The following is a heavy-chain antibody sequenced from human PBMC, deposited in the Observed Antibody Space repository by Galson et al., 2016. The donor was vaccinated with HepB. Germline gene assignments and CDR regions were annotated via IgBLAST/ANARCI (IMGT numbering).Heavy chain of an antibody. CDR3: ARIARGSSYTLGYFDL. D-gene: IGHD6-13*01. V-gene: IGHV3-13*04. CDR2: IGTLHDS. CDR1: GFTFRSYD. J-gene: IGHJ2*01. Sequence: SLRLSCAASGFTFRSYDMSWVRQSTGKGLEWVAAIGTLHDSFFPDSVQGRFSISGENVKNSLYLQLNRLRAGDTAVYYCARIARGSSYTLGYFDLWGRGTLVTVSS.